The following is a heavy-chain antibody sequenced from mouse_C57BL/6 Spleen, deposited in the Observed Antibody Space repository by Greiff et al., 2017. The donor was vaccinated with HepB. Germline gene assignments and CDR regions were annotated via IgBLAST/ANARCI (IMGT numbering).Heavy chain of an antibody. J-gene: IGHJ3*01. D-gene: IGHD1-1*02. CDR3: TGYGRGFAY. V-gene: IGHV14-4*01. CDR2: IDPENGDT. CDR1: GFNIKDDY. Sequence: EVQLVESGAELVRPGASVKLSCTASGFNIKDDYMHWVKQRPEQGLEWIGWIDPENGDTEYASKFQGKATITADTSSNTAYLPLSSLTSEDTAVYYCTGYGRGFAYGGQGTLVTVSA.